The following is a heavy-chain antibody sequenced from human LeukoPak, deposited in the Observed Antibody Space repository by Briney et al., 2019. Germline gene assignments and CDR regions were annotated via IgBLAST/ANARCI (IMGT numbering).Heavy chain of an antibody. CDR2: IYHSGST. Sequence: KPSETLSLTCTVSGGSISSYYWSWIRQPAAKGLEWIGSIYHSGSTYYNPSLKSRVTISVDTSKNQFSLKLSSVTAADTAVYYCARIGVTPFDYWGQGTLVTVSS. CDR3: ARIGVTPFDY. D-gene: IGHD3-3*01. CDR1: GGSISSYY. J-gene: IGHJ4*02. V-gene: IGHV4-4*07.